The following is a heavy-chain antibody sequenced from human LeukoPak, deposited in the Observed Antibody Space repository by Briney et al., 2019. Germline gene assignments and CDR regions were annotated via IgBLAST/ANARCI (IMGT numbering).Heavy chain of an antibody. J-gene: IGHJ6*02. CDR2: IIPIFGTA. CDR1: GGTFSSYA. CDR3: ARDRVPVVRTYYYGMDV. D-gene: IGHD4-23*01. V-gene: IGHV1-69*01. Sequence: ASVKVSCKASGGTFSSYAISWVRQAPGQGLEWMGGIIPIFGTANYAQKFQGRVTITADESTSTAYMELSSLRSEDTAVYYCARDRVPVVRTYYYGMDVWGQGTTVTVSS.